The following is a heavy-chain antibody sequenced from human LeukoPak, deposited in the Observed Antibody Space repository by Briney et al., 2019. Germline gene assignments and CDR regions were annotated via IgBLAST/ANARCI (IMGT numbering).Heavy chain of an antibody. J-gene: IGHJ6*03. D-gene: IGHD6-6*01. CDR2: IYYSGST. CDR3: ARVKYSSSSVVPSYYYYYMDV. V-gene: IGHV4-61*01. Sequence: PSQTLSLTCTVSGGSISSGSYYWSWIRQPPGKGLEWIGYIYYSGSTNYNPSLKSRVTISVDTSKNQFSLKLSSVTAADTAVYYCARVKYSSSSVVPSYYYYYMDVWGKGTTVTVSS. CDR1: GGSISSGSYY.